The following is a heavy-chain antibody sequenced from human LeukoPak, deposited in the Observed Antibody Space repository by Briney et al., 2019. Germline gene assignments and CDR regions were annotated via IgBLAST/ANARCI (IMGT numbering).Heavy chain of an antibody. Sequence: GGSLRLSCAASGFTFSSSAMSWVRQAPGKGLEWVSAISNNGGYTYYADSVKGRFTISRDNSKNTLYLQMSSLRAGDTAVYYCARETRGDTVTFDYWGQGTLVTVSS. V-gene: IGHV3-23*01. CDR1: GFTFSSSA. J-gene: IGHJ4*02. D-gene: IGHD4-17*01. CDR3: ARETRGDTVTFDY. CDR2: ISNNGGYT.